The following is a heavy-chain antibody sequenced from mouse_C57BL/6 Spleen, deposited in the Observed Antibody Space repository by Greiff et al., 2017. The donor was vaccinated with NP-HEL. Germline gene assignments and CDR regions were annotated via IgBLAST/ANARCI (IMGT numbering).Heavy chain of an antibody. V-gene: IGHV5-17*01. CDR3: ARLAGSYVDY. D-gene: IGHD2-10*02. CDR1: GFTFSDYG. Sequence: EVQLVESGGGLVKPGGSLKLSCAASGFTFSDYGMHWVRQAPEKGLEWVAYISSGSSTIYYADTVKGRFTISRDNAKNTLFLHMNSLRSEDTAMYYGARLAGSYVDYWGQGTTLTVSS. J-gene: IGHJ2*01. CDR2: ISSGSSTI.